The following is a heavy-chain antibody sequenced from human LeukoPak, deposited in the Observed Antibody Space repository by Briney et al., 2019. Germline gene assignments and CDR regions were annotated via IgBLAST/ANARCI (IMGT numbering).Heavy chain of an antibody. V-gene: IGHV6-1*01. CDR2: TYYRSKWYN. J-gene: IGHJ5*02. Sequence: SQTLALTCAISGDSVSSNSAAWNWIRQSPSRRLEWLGRTYYRSKWYNDYAVSVKSRITIDPDTSKNQFSLQLNSVTPEDTAVYYCARGEGYNYGYWWLDPWGQGTLVTVSS. CDR1: GDSVSSNSAA. D-gene: IGHD5-18*01. CDR3: ARGEGYNYGYWWLDP.